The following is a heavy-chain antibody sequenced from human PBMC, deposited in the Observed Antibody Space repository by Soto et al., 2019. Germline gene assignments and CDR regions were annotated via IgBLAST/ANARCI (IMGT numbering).Heavy chain of an antibody. CDR2: IKPDGSEK. J-gene: IGHJ3*02. Sequence: GGSLRLSCTASGFTFSSHWMSWVRQAPGKGLEWVANIKPDGSEKWYVDSVKGRFTISRDNAKNSLYLQMNSLRAEDTAVYYCARGDYYDSSGPFSDAFDIWGQGTMVTVSS. V-gene: IGHV3-7*04. D-gene: IGHD3-22*01. CDR3: ARGDYYDSSGPFSDAFDI. CDR1: GFTFSSHW.